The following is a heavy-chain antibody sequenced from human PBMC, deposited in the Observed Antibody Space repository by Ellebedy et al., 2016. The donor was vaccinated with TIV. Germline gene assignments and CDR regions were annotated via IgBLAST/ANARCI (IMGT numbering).Heavy chain of an antibody. CDR2: IYYSGSA. Sequence: MPSETLSLTCTVSGCSISTSDYYLNWIRKPPEKGLDWIGSIYYSGSAYYNPSLKSRVTVSVDTSKNQFSLNLSSVTAADTAVYYCARDPALPRGRFDTWGQGTLVTVSS. CDR1: GCSISTSDYY. J-gene: IGHJ5*02. V-gene: IGHV4-39*07. CDR3: ARDPALPRGRFDT.